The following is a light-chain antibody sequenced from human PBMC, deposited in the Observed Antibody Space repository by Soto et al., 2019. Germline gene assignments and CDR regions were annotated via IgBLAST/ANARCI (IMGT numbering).Light chain of an antibody. V-gene: IGKV3-20*01. J-gene: IGKJ1*01. CDR1: QSVSSSY. CDR3: QQYGSSLWT. Sequence: EIVLTQSPGTLSLSPGERATLSCRASQSVSSSYLAWYQQKPGQAPRLLIYGASSGATGIPDRFSGSGSGTDFTLTVSRVEPEDFAVYYCQQYGSSLWTFGQGTKVEIK. CDR2: GAS.